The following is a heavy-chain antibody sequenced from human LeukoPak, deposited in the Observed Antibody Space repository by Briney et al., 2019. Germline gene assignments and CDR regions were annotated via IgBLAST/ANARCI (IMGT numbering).Heavy chain of an antibody. CDR3: ARDSTYYYDSGSSGPHYFDN. CDR1: GFTFSNYA. CDR2: ISSGGTYE. Sequence: QTGGSLRLSCAASGFTFSNYAMHWVRQAPGKGLGWVSLISSGGTYEYYSDSVKGRFTISRDNSKNTLYLQLNSLRAEDTAVYYCARDSTYYYDSGSSGPHYFDNWGQGTLVTVSS. D-gene: IGHD3-10*01. J-gene: IGHJ4*02. V-gene: IGHV3-30*01.